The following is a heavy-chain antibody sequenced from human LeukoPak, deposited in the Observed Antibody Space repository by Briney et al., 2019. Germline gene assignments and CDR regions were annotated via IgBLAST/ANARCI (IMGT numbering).Heavy chain of an antibody. CDR2: INHSRST. V-gene: IGHV4-34*01. CDR3: ARAAGWYSDNWFDP. D-gene: IGHD6-19*01. CDR1: GGSFRGYY. Sequence: SETLSLTCAVYGGSFRGYYWSWLRQPPGKGLEWIGEINHSRSTNYNPSLKSRVTISVDTSKNQFSLKLSSVTAADTAVYYCARAAGWYSDNWFDPWGQGTLVTVSS. J-gene: IGHJ5*02.